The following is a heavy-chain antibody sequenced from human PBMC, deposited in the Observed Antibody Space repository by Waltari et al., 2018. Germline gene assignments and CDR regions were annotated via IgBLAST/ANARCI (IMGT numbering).Heavy chain of an antibody. J-gene: IGHJ6*04. Sequence: EVQLVESGGGLVQPGESLRLSCAASGFTFGGFWMHWVRQVSGKGLVWVSSISDDGSRIGYADSVKGRFTISRDNAKNTLYLQMNRLRGDDTAVYYCVRGFSTSPSSYWGKGTTVTVSS. V-gene: IGHV3-74*01. CDR2: ISDDGSRI. CDR1: GFTFGGFW. D-gene: IGHD2-2*01. CDR3: VRGFSTSPSSY.